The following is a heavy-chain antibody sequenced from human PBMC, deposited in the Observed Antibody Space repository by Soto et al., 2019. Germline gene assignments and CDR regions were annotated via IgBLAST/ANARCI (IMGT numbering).Heavy chain of an antibody. D-gene: IGHD1-7*01. J-gene: IGHJ3*01. CDR3: ARSLPGTYGAFDL. Sequence: EVQLVDSGGGLVQPGGSLRLSCAASEFTFRSYWMHWVRQSPGKGLVWVSRISGDGSSTNYADSVKGRFTISRDNAKNTGYLQIDSLRAEDTAVYYCARSLPGTYGAFDLWGQGIMVTVSS. CDR1: EFTFRSYW. V-gene: IGHV3-74*01. CDR2: ISGDGSST.